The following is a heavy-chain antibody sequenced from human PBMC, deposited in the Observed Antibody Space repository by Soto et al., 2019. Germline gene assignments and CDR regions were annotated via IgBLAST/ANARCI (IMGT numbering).Heavy chain of an antibody. J-gene: IGHJ6*02. V-gene: IGHV3-23*01. CDR3: AKGRGFYDSSGYSNGMDV. CDR1: GFTFSSYA. Sequence: WGSMRLSCAASGFTFSSYAMTWVRQAPGQGLEWVSSSSNSGSRTYYADSVKCRFTISRDSSKETLHLQMNSLRAEDTAVYYCAKGRGFYDSSGYSNGMDVWGQGTTVTVSS. CDR2: SSNSGSRT. D-gene: IGHD3-22*01.